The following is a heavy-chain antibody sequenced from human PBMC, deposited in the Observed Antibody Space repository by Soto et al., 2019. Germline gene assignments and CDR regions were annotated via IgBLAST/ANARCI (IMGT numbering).Heavy chain of an antibody. D-gene: IGHD2-8*01. CDR3: ARGGYCTNGVCSTSAEYFQH. CDR1: GGSFSGYY. V-gene: IGHV4-34*01. J-gene: IGHJ1*01. CDR2: INHSGST. Sequence: SETLSLTCAVYGGSFSGYYWSWIRQPPGKGLEWIGEINHSGSTNYNPSLKSRVTISVDTSKNQFSLKLSSVTAADTVVYYCARGGYCTNGVCSTSAEYFQHWGQGTLVTVSS.